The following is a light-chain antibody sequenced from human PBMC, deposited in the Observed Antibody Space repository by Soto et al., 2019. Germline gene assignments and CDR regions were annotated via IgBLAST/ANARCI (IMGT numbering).Light chain of an antibody. CDR1: SSDVGAHNF. CDR2: EVS. Sequence: QSVLTQPASVSGSPGQSITISCTGTSSDVGAHNFVSWYQQHPGKAPKLMIYEVSNRPSGVSDRFSGSKSGNTASLTISGLQAEDEADYFCKSYAGSNTYVFGSGTKVTVL. CDR3: KSYAGSNTYV. V-gene: IGLV2-14*01. J-gene: IGLJ1*01.